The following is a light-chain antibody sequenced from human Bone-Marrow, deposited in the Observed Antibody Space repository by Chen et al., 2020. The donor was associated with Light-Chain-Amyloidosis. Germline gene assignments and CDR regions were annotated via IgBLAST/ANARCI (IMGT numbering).Light chain of an antibody. J-gene: IGLJ3*02. V-gene: IGLV6-57*01. Sequence: NFMLTQPHSVSESPGKTVIISCTRSSGSIATNYVQWYQQCPGSSPTTVIYEDDQRPAGVPDRFSGSIDRASNSASLTISGLKTEDEADYCWQSYQGSSQGVFGGGTKLTVL. CDR1: SGSIATNY. CDR3: QSYQGSSQGV. CDR2: EDD.